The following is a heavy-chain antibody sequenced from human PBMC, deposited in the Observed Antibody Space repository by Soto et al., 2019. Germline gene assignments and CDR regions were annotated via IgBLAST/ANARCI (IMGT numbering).Heavy chain of an antibody. Sequence: SETLSLTCTVSGGSISSYYWGWIRQPPGKGLEWIGYIYYSGSTNYNPSLKSRVTISVDTSKKQFSLKLSSVTAADTAVYYGAHLHFNPSYIDVWGKGTMVTVSS. CDR2: IYYSGST. CDR1: GGSISSYY. J-gene: IGHJ6*03. CDR3: AHLHFNPSYIDV. V-gene: IGHV4-59*01.